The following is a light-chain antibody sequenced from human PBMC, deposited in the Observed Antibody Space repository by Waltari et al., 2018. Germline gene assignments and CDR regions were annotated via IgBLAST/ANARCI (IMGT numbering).Light chain of an antibody. Sequence: EIVLTQSPGTLSLSPGERVTLSCRASESVGRSLAWYQQRPGQAPRLLIYGASNRAPGIPDWFSGSGSGTEFSLTISRLEPEDFAVYYCQHYVRLPATFGQGTKVEIK. J-gene: IGKJ1*01. CDR3: QHYVRLPAT. CDR1: ESVGRS. V-gene: IGKV3-20*01. CDR2: GAS.